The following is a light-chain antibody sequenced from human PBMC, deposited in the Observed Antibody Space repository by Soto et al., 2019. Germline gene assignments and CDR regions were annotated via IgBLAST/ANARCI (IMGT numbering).Light chain of an antibody. J-gene: IGKJ4*01. CDR2: DAS. CDR1: QSVSNY. CDR3: QQRSNWPPLP. Sequence: ELVLTQSPATLSLSPGERATLSCRASQSVSNYLAWYQQKPGQARRLLIYDASNRATGIPARFSGSGSGTDFTLNISSLEPEDFAVYYCQQRSNWPPLPFGGGTKVEIK. V-gene: IGKV3-11*01.